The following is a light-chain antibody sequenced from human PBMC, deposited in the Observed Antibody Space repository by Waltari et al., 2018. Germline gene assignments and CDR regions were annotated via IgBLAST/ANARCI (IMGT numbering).Light chain of an antibody. J-gene: IGLJ3*02. Sequence: QSVLTQPPSASGTPGQRVTISCSGTYSNIGNNVVHWYQQLPGTAPKLLIYSNDLRASGVPDRFSGSKSGSSASLAISGLHSEDEAEYYCAAWDDSLNGRGVFGGGTKVTVL. CDR2: SND. CDR3: AAWDDSLNGRGV. CDR1: YSNIGNNV. V-gene: IGLV1-44*01.